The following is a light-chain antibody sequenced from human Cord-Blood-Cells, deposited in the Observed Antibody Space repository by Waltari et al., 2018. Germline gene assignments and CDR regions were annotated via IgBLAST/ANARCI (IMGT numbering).Light chain of an antibody. Sequence: QSVLTQPPSASGTPGQRVTISCPVTSANIGRTTVHWYQQLPGTAPKLLIHSNNQRPSGVPDRFSGSKSGTSASLAISGLQSEDEADYYCAAWDDSLNGVFGGGTKLTVL. CDR1: SANIGRTT. J-gene: IGLJ3*02. V-gene: IGLV1-44*01. CDR3: AAWDDSLNGV. CDR2: SNN.